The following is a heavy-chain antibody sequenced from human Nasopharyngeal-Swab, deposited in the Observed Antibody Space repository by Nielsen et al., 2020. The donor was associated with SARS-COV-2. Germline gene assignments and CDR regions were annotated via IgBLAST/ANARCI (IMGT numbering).Heavy chain of an antibody. CDR1: GYTFTSYG. CDR2: ISAYNGNT. CDR3: ARDYGDYDNNAFEI. D-gene: IGHD4-17*01. J-gene: IGHJ3*02. Sequence: ASVKVSCKASGYTFTSYGISWVRQAPGQGLEWMGWISAYNGNTNYAQKFQGRVTITADKSTSTAYMELSSLRSEDTAVYYCARDYGDYDNNAFEIWGQGTMVTVSS. V-gene: IGHV1-18*01.